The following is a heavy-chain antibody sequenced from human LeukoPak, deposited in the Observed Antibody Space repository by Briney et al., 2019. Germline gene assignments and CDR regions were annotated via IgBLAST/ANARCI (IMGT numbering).Heavy chain of an antibody. CDR1: GFTLSSYG. CDR2: IYSGGST. Sequence: GGSLRLSCAASGFTLSSYGMSWVRQAPGKGLEWVSVIYSGGSTYYADSVKGRFTISRDDSKNTLYLQMNSLRAEDTAVYYCARVRSGSYSLYYFDYWGQGTLVTVSS. J-gene: IGHJ4*02. V-gene: IGHV3-53*01. CDR3: ARVRSGSYSLYYFDY. D-gene: IGHD1-26*01.